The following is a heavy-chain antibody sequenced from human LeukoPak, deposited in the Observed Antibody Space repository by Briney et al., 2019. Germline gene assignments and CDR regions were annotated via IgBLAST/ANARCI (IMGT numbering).Heavy chain of an antibody. CDR2: ITYSRST. CDR3: ARDPGQYYDILTGAYSYYYMDV. D-gene: IGHD3-9*01. J-gene: IGHJ6*03. CDR1: GGSISSYY. V-gene: IGHV4-59*01. Sequence: SETLSLTCTVSGGSISSYYWSWIRQPPGKGLESIGFITYSRSTNYNPSLKSRVTLSVDTSKNQFSLNLNSATAADTAVYYCARDPGQYYDILTGAYSYYYMDVWGKGTTVTVSS.